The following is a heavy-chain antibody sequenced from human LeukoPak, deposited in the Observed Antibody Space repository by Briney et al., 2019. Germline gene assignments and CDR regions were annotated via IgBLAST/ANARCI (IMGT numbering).Heavy chain of an antibody. Sequence: PGGSLRLSCAASGFTFDDYGMSWVRQAPGKGLEWVANIKQDGSEKYYVDSVKGRFTISRDNAKNSLYLQMNSLRAEDTAVYYCGTTVTTGRRYWGQGTLVTVSS. CDR1: GFTFDDYG. D-gene: IGHD4-17*01. J-gene: IGHJ4*02. CDR3: GTTVTTGRRY. CDR2: IKQDGSEK. V-gene: IGHV3-7*01.